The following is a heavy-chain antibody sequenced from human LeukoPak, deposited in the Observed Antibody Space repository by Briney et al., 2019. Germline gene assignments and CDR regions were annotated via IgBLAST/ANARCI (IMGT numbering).Heavy chain of an antibody. CDR3: TTEGIVVVPAASYYYYMDV. Sequence: GSLRLSCAASGFTFSSYGMHWVRQAPGKGLEWVGRIKSKTDGGTTDYAAPVKGRFTISRDDSKNTLYLQMNSLKTEDTAVYYCTTEGIVVVPAASYYYYMDVWGKGTTVTVSS. J-gene: IGHJ6*03. V-gene: IGHV3-15*01. CDR2: IKSKTDGGTT. CDR1: GFTFSSYG. D-gene: IGHD2-2*01.